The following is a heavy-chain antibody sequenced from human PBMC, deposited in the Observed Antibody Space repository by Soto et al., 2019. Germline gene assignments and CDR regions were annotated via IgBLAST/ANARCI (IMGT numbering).Heavy chain of an antibody. J-gene: IGHJ4*02. CDR2: IIPNFGTT. CDR1: GGSFSNFV. Sequence: QVQLVQSGAEVKKPGSSVKVCCKASGGSFSNFVIRWVRQAPGQGLEWMGGIIPNFGTTNYAQKFQGKVPITADETTRTDYLELSGLTSEDTSVYYCAREVGGEATIRYWGQGTQVTVSS. V-gene: IGHV1-69*01. D-gene: IGHD3-16*01. CDR3: AREVGGEATIRY.